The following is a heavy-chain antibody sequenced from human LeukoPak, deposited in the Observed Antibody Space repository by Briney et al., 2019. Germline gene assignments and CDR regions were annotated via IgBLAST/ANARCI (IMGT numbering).Heavy chain of an antibody. CDR1: GYSFTNHD. CDR2: FDPEDGET. J-gene: IGHJ5*02. CDR3: ARVVATIRNWFDP. D-gene: IGHD5-12*01. V-gene: IGHV1-24*01. Sequence: GASVTVSCKASGYSFTNHDMHWVRQAPGKGLEWMGGFDPEDGETIYAQKFQGRVTMTEDTSTDTAYMELSSLRSEDTAVYYCARVVATIRNWFDPWRQGPLVTVSS.